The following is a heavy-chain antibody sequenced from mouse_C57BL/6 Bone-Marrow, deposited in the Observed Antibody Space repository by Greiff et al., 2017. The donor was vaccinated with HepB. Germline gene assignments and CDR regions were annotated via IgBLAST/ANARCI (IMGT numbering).Heavy chain of an antibody. CDR3: ARKIYYGNHGDYAMDY. V-gene: IGHV2-6*01. CDR1: GFSLTSYG. CDR2: IWGVGST. D-gene: IGHD2-1*01. J-gene: IGHJ4*01. Sequence: VKLMESGPGLVAPSQSLSITCTVSGFSLTSYGVDWVRQSPGKGLEWLGVIWGVGSTNYNSALKSRLSISKDNSKSQVFLKMNSLQTDDTAMYYCARKIYYGNHGDYAMDYWGQGTSVTVSS.